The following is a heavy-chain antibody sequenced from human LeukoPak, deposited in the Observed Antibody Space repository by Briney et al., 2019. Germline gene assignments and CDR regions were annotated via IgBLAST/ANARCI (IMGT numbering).Heavy chain of an antibody. V-gene: IGHV4-34*01. D-gene: IGHD4-23*01. CDR1: GGSFSGYY. Sequence: SGTLSLTCAVYGGSFSGYYWSWIRQPPGKGLEWIGEINHSGSTNYNPSLKSRVTISVDTSKNQFSLKLSSVTAAGTAVYYCARVYGGNSNAWGQGTLVTVSS. J-gene: IGHJ4*02. CDR2: INHSGST. CDR3: ARVYGGNSNA.